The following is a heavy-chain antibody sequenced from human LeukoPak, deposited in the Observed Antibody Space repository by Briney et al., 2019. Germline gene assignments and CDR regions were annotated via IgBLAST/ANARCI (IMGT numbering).Heavy chain of an antibody. J-gene: IGHJ4*02. CDR2: INHSGST. V-gene: IGHV4-34*01. Sequence: PSETLSLTCAVYGGSFSGYYWSWIRQPPGKGLEWIGEINHSGSTNYNPSLKSRVTISVDTSKNQFSLKLSSVTAADTAVYYCARGSQWQPGGPIDYRGQGTLVTVSS. CDR3: ARGSQWQPGGPIDY. CDR1: GGSFSGYY. D-gene: IGHD1-26*01.